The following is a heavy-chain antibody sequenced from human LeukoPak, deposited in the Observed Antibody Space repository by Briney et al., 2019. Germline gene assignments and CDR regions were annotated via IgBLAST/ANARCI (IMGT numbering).Heavy chain of an antibody. Sequence: ASVKVSCKASGYTFTGYYMHWVRQAPGQGLEWMGWINPNSGGTNYAQKFQGRVTMTRDTSISTAYMELSRLRSDDTAVYYCARXAPTIFGVVSDYWGQGTLVTVSS. J-gene: IGHJ4*02. CDR3: ARXAPTIFGVVSDY. D-gene: IGHD3-3*01. CDR1: GYTFTGYY. CDR2: INPNSGGT. V-gene: IGHV1-2*02.